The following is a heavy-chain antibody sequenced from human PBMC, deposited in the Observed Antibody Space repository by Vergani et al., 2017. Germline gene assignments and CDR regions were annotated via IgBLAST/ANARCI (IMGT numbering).Heavy chain of an antibody. D-gene: IGHD3-10*01. CDR2: VYTSWMT. J-gene: IGHJ6*02. Sequence: QVQLQESGPRLVRPSQTLSLTCTVPGGSINTGAYYWSWIRQPAGKGLEWIGRVYTSWMTNYNPSLKSRVTILVDRSKSQLSLKLTSVTAGDTAVYFCARELSYYYGSGSDDYNPYYYEGMDVWGPGTTVTVSS. CDR3: ARELSYYYGSGSDDYNPYYYEGMDV. V-gene: IGHV4-61*02. CDR1: GGSINTGAYY.